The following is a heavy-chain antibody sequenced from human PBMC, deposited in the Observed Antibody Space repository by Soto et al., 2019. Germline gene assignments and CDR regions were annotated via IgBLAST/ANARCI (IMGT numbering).Heavy chain of an antibody. Sequence: GASVKVSCKTSGGTFSSDIITWVRQAPGQGLEWMGRIIPLLDIANYAQKFQGRVTITADKSTSTAYMELNSLRSEDTAVYYCARDSPIGSTFSGYEAIDYWGQGTLVTVSS. CDR1: GGTFSSDI. J-gene: IGHJ4*01. CDR3: ARDSPIGSTFSGYEAIDY. D-gene: IGHD5-12*01. V-gene: IGHV1-69*04. CDR2: IIPLLDIA.